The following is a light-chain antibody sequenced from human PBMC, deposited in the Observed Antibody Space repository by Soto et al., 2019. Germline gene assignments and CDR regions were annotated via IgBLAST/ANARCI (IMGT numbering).Light chain of an antibody. CDR1: QSISSW. V-gene: IGKV1-5*03. CDR2: KAS. CDR3: QHYNSYWT. J-gene: IGKJ1*01. Sequence: EIQMTQSPSTLSASVGDRVTITCRASQSISSWLAWYQQKPGKAPKLLIYKASSLESGVPSRFSGSGSGTEFTLTISSLQPDDFATYYCQHYNSYWTFGQGTKVDIK.